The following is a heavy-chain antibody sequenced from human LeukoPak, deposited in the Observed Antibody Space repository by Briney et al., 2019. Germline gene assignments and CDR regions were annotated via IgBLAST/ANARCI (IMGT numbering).Heavy chain of an antibody. J-gene: IGHJ5*02. Sequence: PGGSLRLSCSASGFTFSSYAMHWVRQAPGKGLEYVSAISSNGGSTYYADSVKGRFTISRDNSKNMLYLQMSSLRAEDTAVYYCVKDPQYSRDWFDPWGQGTLVTVSS. D-gene: IGHD5-18*01. V-gene: IGHV3-64D*06. CDR1: GFTFSSYA. CDR2: ISSNGGST. CDR3: VKDPQYSRDWFDP.